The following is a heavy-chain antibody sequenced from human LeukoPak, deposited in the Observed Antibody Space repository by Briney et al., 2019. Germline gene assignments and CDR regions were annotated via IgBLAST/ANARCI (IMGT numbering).Heavy chain of an antibody. J-gene: IGHJ4*02. CDR2: MYNRGST. Sequence: ASETLSLTCTVSGDSISNYYWSWLRQSPGKELEWIGYMYNRGSTIYNPSLESRVTISTNTSKTQFSVRLTSATAADTAVYYCARAEKAVTGTLDSWGQGTLITVSS. D-gene: IGHD6-19*01. CDR1: GDSISNYY. CDR3: ARAEKAVTGTLDS. V-gene: IGHV4-59*01.